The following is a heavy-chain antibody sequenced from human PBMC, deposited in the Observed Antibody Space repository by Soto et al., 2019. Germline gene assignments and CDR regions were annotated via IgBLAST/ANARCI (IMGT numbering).Heavy chain of an antibody. Sequence: HPGGSLRLSCAASGFTFSSYAMSWVRQAPGKGLEWVSAISGSGGSTYYADSVKGRFTISRDNSKNTLYLQMNSLRAEDTAVYYCANSYGLLTPVHFDYWGQGTLVTVSS. V-gene: IGHV3-23*01. CDR2: ISGSGGST. J-gene: IGHJ4*02. CDR3: ANSYGLLTPVHFDY. CDR1: GFTFSSYA. D-gene: IGHD3-10*01.